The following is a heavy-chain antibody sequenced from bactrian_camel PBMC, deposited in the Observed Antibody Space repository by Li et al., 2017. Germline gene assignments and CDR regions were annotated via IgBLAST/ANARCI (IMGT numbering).Heavy chain of an antibody. Sequence: DVQLVESGGGLVQPGGSLRLSCAASGFTFSSYDMIWVRQAPGKGLEWVSGIYSGGGTTYYTDSMKARFTISRDNAKNTVYLQMNSLKPEDTAMYYCAADAWPEGSWPRCDFKYWGQGTQVTVS. CDR1: GFTFSSYD. D-gene: IGHD6*01. J-gene: IGHJ4*01. CDR3: AADAWPEGSWPRCDFKY. CDR2: IYSGGGTT. V-gene: IGHV3S40*01.